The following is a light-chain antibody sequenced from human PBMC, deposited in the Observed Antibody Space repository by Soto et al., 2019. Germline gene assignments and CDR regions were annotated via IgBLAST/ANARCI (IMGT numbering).Light chain of an antibody. CDR1: SSDVGGYNY. CDR2: DVS. V-gene: IGLV2-11*01. J-gene: IGLJ1*01. CDR3: CSYAGSYTYV. Sequence: QSVLAHPRSVYGSDGHAVSITCTGTSSDVGGYNYVSWYQQHPGKAPKLMIYDVSKRPSGVPDRFSGSKSGSTASLTISGLQAEDEADYYCCSYAGSYTYVFGTGTKVTVL.